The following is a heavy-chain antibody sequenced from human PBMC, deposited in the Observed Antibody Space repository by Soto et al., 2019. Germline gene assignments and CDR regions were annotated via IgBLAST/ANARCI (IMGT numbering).Heavy chain of an antibody. Sequence: EVQLVESGGGLVQPGGSLRVSCAASGLNVSSNSMNWVRQAPGRGLVWVSITYSGGSSYYADSVKGRFTISRDNSKNTLFLQMNSLRAEDTAVYYCARAGAYSSANMDVWGKGTTVTVSS. CDR2: TYSGGSS. CDR3: ARAGAYSSANMDV. CDR1: GLNVSSNS. J-gene: IGHJ6*03. V-gene: IGHV3-66*01. D-gene: IGHD6-25*01.